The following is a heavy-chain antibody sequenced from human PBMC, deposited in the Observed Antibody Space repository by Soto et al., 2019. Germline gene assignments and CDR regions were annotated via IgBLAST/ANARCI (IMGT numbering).Heavy chain of an antibody. D-gene: IGHD2-2*01. V-gene: IGHV2-5*02. CDR3: AHAYGGTSWPNDAFDV. CDR2: IYWDDDK. Sequence: QITLKESGPPLVKPTQTLTLTCTFSGFSLSADGVGVGWIRQPPGKALEWLALIYWDDDKRYRPSLKSRLTIPQDTSKNQVVLTLTNMDPVDTATYYCAHAYGGTSWPNDAFDVWGQGTVVTVSS. J-gene: IGHJ3*01. CDR1: GFSLSADGVG.